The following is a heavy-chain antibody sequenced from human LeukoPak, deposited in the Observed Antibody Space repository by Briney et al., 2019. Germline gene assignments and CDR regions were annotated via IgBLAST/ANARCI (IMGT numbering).Heavy chain of an antibody. CDR3: ARDASASRNWFDP. J-gene: IGHJ5*02. Sequence: GGSLRLSCAASGFTFSSYSMNWVRQAPGKGLEWVSYISSSSTIYYADSVKGRFTISRDNAKNSLYLQMNSLRAEDTAVYYCARDASASRNWFDPWGQGTLVTVSS. D-gene: IGHD1-26*01. V-gene: IGHV3-48*04. CDR1: GFTFSSYS. CDR2: ISSSSTI.